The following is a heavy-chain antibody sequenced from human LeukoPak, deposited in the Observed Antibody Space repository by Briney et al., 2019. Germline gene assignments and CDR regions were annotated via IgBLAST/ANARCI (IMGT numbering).Heavy chain of an antibody. D-gene: IGHD6-19*01. V-gene: IGHV4-59*08. CDR2: IYYSGST. Sequence: PSETLSLTCTVSGGSISSYYWSWIRQPPGKGRGWVGYIYYSGSTNYNPSLKSRVTISVDTSKNQFSLKLSSVTAADTAVYYCARLAAVAGAPPRDHWFDPWGQGTLVTVSS. CDR3: ARLAAVAGAPPRDHWFDP. CDR1: GGSISSYY. J-gene: IGHJ5*02.